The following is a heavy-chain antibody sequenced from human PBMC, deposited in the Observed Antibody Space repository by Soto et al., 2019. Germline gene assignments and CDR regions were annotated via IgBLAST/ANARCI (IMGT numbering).Heavy chain of an antibody. CDR3: AKDLPPDSSGYFNWFDP. D-gene: IGHD3-22*01. V-gene: IGHV3-23*01. CDR1: GFTFSSYA. J-gene: IGHJ5*02. CDR2: ISGSGGST. Sequence: GGSLRLSCAASGFTFSSYAMSWVRQAPGKWLEWVSAISGSGGSTYYADSVKGRFTISRDNSKNTLYLQMNSLRAEDTAVYYCAKDLPPDSSGYFNWFDPWGQGXLVTVYS.